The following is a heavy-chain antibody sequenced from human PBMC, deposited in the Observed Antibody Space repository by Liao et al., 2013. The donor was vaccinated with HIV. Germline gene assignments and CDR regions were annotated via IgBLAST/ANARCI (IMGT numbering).Heavy chain of an antibody. Sequence: QLQLQESGPGLLKPSETLSLTCTVSGGSISSSSSYWGWIRQPPGKGLEWIGSIYYSGSTYYNPSLKSRFTISLDTSKNQFSLSLSSVTAADTAVYYCARSGEDWFGPWGQGTLVTVSS. CDR1: GGSISSSSSY. J-gene: IGHJ5*02. CDR3: ARSGEDWFGP. CDR2: IYYSGST. D-gene: IGHD3-10*01. V-gene: IGHV4-39*07.